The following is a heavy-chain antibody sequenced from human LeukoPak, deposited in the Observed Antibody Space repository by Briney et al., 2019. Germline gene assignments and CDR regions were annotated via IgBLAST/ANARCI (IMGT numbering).Heavy chain of an antibody. CDR3: ARAAADSQTEYFQH. J-gene: IGHJ1*01. CDR1: GYTFTSYG. D-gene: IGHD6-13*01. V-gene: IGHV1-18*01. Sequence: GASVKVSCKASGYTFTSYGISWVRQAPGQGLEWMGWISAYNGNTNYAQKLQGRVTMTTDTSTSTAYMELRSLRSADTAVYYCARAAADSQTEYFQHWGPGTLVTVSS. CDR2: ISAYNGNT.